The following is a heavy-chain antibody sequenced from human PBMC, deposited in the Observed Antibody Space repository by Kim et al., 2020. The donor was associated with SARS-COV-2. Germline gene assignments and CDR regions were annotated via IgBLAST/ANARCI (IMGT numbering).Heavy chain of an antibody. CDR3: AIGVLGGMVRGVTVDY. Sequence: SVKVSCKASGGTFSSYAISWVRQAPGQGLEWMGGIIPIFGTANYAQKFQGRVTITADESTSTAYMELSSLRSEDTAVYYCAIGVLGGMVRGVTVDYWGQGTLVTVSS. CDR2: IIPIFGTA. D-gene: IGHD3-10*01. CDR1: GGTFSSYA. J-gene: IGHJ4*02. V-gene: IGHV1-69*13.